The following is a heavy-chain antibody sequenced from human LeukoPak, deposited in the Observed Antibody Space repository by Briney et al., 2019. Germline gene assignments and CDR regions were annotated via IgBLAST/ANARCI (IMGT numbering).Heavy chain of an antibody. J-gene: IGHJ4*02. CDR1: GFAFSNAW. Sequence: GGSLRLSCAASGFAFSNAWMSWVRQAPGKGLEWVGRIKSKTNGWTTDYAAPVKGSFTISRDDSKNMLFLQMNTLKTEDTAVYYCTSDDPVNRSWGKGTLVTVSS. CDR2: IKSKTNGWTT. CDR3: TSDDPVNRS. D-gene: IGHD2/OR15-2a*01. V-gene: IGHV3-15*01.